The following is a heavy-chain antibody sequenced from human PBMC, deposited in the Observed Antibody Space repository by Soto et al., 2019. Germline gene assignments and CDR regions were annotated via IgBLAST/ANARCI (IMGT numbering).Heavy chain of an antibody. Sequence: EVQLLESGGGLVQPGGSLRLSCAASGFTFSNYVLSWVRQAPGKGLEWVSAISGTGGSTYYADSVKGRFTISRDNSKNTLYVQMNSLRVEDTAVYYCAKEGNRMRGSDYWGQGTLVTVSS. CDR3: AKEGNRMRGSDY. CDR1: GFTFSNYV. V-gene: IGHV3-23*01. CDR2: ISGTGGST. D-gene: IGHD2-15*01. J-gene: IGHJ4*02.